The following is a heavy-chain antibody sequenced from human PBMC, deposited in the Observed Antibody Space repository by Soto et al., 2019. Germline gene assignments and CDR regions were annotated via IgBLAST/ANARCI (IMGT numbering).Heavy chain of an antibody. Sequence: QVQLQESGPGVVKPSETLSLTCTVSGGSIGSLYWSWIRQPPGKGLEWIGYADYSGSPNYNPSLKSRVTMSVDTSKNQFSLRLSSVTAADTAVYYCARGSRGYSRVFDYWGQGTLVTVSS. CDR1: GGSIGSLY. CDR2: ADYSGSP. D-gene: IGHD5-18*01. CDR3: ARGSRGYSRVFDY. J-gene: IGHJ4*02. V-gene: IGHV4-59*11.